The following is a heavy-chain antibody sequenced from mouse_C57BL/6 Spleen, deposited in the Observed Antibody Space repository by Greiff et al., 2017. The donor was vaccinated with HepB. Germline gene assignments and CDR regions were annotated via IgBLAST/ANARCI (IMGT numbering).Heavy chain of an antibody. CDR1: GYTFTSYW. CDR2: IHPNSGST. J-gene: IGHJ4*01. D-gene: IGHD1-1*01. CDR3: ARWIITTVGYAMDY. V-gene: IGHV1-64*01. Sequence: QVQLQQPGAELVKPGASVKLSCKASGYTFTSYWMHWVKQRPGQGLEWIGMIHPNSGSTNYNEKFKSKATLTVDKSSSTAYMQLSSLTSEDSAVYYCARWIITTVGYAMDYWGQGTSVTVSS.